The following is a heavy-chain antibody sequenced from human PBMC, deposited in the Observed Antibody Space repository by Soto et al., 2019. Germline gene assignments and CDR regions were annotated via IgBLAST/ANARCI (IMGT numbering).Heavy chain of an antibody. Sequence: GASVKVSCKASGYTFTSYYMHWVRQAPGQGLEWMGIINPSGGSTSYAQKFQGRVTMTRDTSTSTVYMELSSLRSEDTAVYHCARDSHYYDSSGPLSSGMDVWGQGTTVTVSS. V-gene: IGHV1-46*01. CDR3: ARDSHYYDSSGPLSSGMDV. J-gene: IGHJ6*02. D-gene: IGHD3-22*01. CDR1: GYTFTSYY. CDR2: INPSGGST.